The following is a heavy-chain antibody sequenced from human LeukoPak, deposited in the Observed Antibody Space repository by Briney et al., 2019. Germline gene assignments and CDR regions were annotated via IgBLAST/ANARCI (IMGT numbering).Heavy chain of an antibody. V-gene: IGHV4-61*10. CDR1: GGSISSGSYY. CDR3: ARGATIFGVVITYFDY. J-gene: IGHJ4*02. D-gene: IGHD3-3*01. Sequence: PSETLSLTCTVSGGSISSGSYYWSWIRQPAGKGLEWIGYIYYSGSTNYNPSLKSRVTISVDTSKNQFSLKLSSVTAADTAVYYCARGATIFGVVITYFDYWGQGTLVTVSS. CDR2: IYYSGST.